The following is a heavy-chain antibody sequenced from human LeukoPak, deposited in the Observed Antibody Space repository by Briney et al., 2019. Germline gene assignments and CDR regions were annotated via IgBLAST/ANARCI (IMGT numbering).Heavy chain of an antibody. Sequence: ASVTVSYKASGYTFTGYYMHWVRQAPGQGLEWMGWINPNSGGTNYAQKFQGRVTMTRDTSISTAYMELSRLRSDDTAVHYCARSITGYSSGWYVYGYWGQGTRVTVSS. CDR1: GYTFTGYY. V-gene: IGHV1-2*02. CDR2: INPNSGGT. D-gene: IGHD6-19*01. J-gene: IGHJ4*02. CDR3: ARSITGYSSGWYVYGY.